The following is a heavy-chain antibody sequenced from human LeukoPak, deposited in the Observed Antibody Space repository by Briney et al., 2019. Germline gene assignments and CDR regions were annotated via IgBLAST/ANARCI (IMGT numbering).Heavy chain of an antibody. V-gene: IGHV3-48*04. CDR2: TTGSSSTI. CDR3: ARDLTYYDILTGYYTPLGY. Sequence: GGSLRLSCAASGFTFSVYSMNWARQAPGKGLEWVSYTTGSSSTIYYADSVKGRFTISRDNAKNSVYLQMNSLRAEDTAVYYCARDLTYYDILTGYYTPLGYWGQGTLVTVSS. CDR1: GFTFSVYS. J-gene: IGHJ4*02. D-gene: IGHD3-9*01.